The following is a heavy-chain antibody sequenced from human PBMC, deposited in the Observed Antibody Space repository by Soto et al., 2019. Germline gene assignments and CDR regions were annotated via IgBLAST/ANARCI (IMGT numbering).Heavy chain of an antibody. CDR2: FYYTGNS. D-gene: IGHD3-22*01. CDR3: ARSMFYSDATNYSPFEY. J-gene: IGHJ4*02. CDR1: GGSVSSGNYY. Sequence: QVQLQESGPGLVKPSETLSLTCTVSGGSVSSGNYYWSWIRQPPGKGLEWIGYFYYTGNSNYNPSMNSRVTIFIDASKNKCSLRLSSVTAAVTAVYYCARSMFYSDATNYSPFEYWGQGTLVTASS. V-gene: IGHV4-61*01.